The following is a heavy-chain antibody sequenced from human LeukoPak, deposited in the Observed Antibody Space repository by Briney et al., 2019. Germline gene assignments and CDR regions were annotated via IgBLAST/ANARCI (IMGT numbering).Heavy chain of an antibody. V-gene: IGHV3-7*01. Sequence: GGSLRLSCVASGFTFSDYWMAWVRQAPGKGPEWVANIKQDGIEKHYVDSVKGRFTISRDNAGNSLYLQMNSLRAEDTAVYYCARDVGCSLDYWGQGTLVTVSS. D-gene: IGHD2-15*01. CDR3: ARDVGCSLDY. J-gene: IGHJ4*02. CDR2: IKQDGIEK. CDR1: GFTFSDYW.